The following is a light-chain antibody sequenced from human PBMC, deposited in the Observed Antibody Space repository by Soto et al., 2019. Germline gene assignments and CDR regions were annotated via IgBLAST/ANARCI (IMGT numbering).Light chain of an antibody. J-gene: IGKJ5*01. Sequence: DIHMTQSPSSLSASVGDTANITCRASQTVSSYLNWYQQKPGTVPKLRIYATSNLQSGVPSRFSGRGFGTDFTLTIRSLQPEDFATCDCKQRFTPPSCGQGTRLEIK. V-gene: IGKV1-39*01. CDR1: QTVSSY. CDR3: KQRFTPPS. CDR2: ATS.